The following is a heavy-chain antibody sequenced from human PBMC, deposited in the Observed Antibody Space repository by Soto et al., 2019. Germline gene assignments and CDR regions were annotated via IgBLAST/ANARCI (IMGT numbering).Heavy chain of an antibody. D-gene: IGHD6-6*01. CDR3: AKPPYSSSTFYYDGMDV. V-gene: IGHV3-23*01. J-gene: IGHJ6*02. CDR1: GFTFSSYA. Sequence: EEQLLESGGGLVQPGGSLRLSCAASGFTFSSYAMSWVRQAPGKGLEWVSAISGSGATTYHADSVKGRFTISRENSKNTLYLQMDSLRSVDTAVYYCAKPPYSSSTFYYDGMDVWGRGTTVTVSS. CDR2: ISGSGATT.